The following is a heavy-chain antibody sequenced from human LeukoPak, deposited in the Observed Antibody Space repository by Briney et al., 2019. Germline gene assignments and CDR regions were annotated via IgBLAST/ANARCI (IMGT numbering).Heavy chain of an antibody. CDR2: IHPGDSDT. Sequence: GESLKLSCKGSGYSFTTYWLGWVRQMPGKCLEWMGIIHPGDSDTGYSPSFQGQVTISADKSINTAYLQWSSLKASDPAIYFFFFKQKTAYEISWWFDPWGQGTLVTVSS. CDR1: GYSFTTYW. D-gene: IGHD2-21*01. J-gene: IGHJ5*02. CDR3: FFKQKTAYEISWWFDP. V-gene: IGHV5-51*01.